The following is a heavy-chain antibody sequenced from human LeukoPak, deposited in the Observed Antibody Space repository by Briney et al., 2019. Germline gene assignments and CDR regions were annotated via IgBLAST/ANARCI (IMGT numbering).Heavy chain of an antibody. Sequence: GGSLRLSCAASGFTFSSYAMSWVRQAPGKGLEWVSAISGSGGSTYYADSVKGRFTISRDNSKNTLYLQMNSLRAEDTAVYYCAKDRVYYYDSSGYYLDAFDIWGQGTMVTVSS. V-gene: IGHV3-23*01. D-gene: IGHD3-22*01. CDR3: AKDRVYYYDSSGYYLDAFDI. CDR1: GFTFSSYA. CDR2: ISGSGGST. J-gene: IGHJ3*02.